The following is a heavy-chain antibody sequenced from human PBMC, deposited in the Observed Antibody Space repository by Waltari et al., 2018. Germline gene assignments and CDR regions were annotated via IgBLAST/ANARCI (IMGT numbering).Heavy chain of an antibody. V-gene: IGHV4-59*01. D-gene: IGHD6-6*01. CDR3: ARSSIAARRNWFDS. J-gene: IGHJ5*01. Sequence: QVQLQESGPGLVKPSETLSLTCTVSGGSISSYYWSWIRQPPGKGLEWIGYIYYSGSTTSNPSLKSRVTISVDTSKNQFSLKLSSVTAAETAVYYCARSSIAARRNWFDSWGQGTLVTVSS. CDR1: GGSISSYY. CDR2: IYYSGST.